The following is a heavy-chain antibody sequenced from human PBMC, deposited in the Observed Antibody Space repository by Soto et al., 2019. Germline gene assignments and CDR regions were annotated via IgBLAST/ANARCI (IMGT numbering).Heavy chain of an antibody. J-gene: IGHJ4*02. CDR2: TRSKAYSGAA. V-gene: IGHV3-49*04. CDR3: IRDPLFGDYPR. D-gene: IGHD2-21*01. CDR1: GFNLDDYD. Sequence: PGGSLRLSCKTSGFNLDDYDISWVRQAPGKGLEWVAFTRSKAYSGAAEYAASVKGRFNVSRDDSNTIAYLQINRLKTDDTAVYYCIRDPLFGDYPRWGQGTLVTVSS.